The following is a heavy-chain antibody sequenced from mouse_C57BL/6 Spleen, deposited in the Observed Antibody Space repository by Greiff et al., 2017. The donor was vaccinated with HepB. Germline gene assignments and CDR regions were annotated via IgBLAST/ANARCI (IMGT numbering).Heavy chain of an antibody. Sequence: VQLQQPGAELVKPGASVKLSCKASGYTFTSYWMHWVKQRPGQGLEWIGMIHPNSGSTNYNEKFKSKATLTVDKSSSTAYMQLSSLTSEDSAVYYCARNPNYGSSYWYFDVWGTGTTVTVSS. J-gene: IGHJ1*03. CDR1: GYTFTSYW. CDR3: ARNPNYGSSYWYFDV. D-gene: IGHD1-1*01. CDR2: IHPNSGST. V-gene: IGHV1-64*01.